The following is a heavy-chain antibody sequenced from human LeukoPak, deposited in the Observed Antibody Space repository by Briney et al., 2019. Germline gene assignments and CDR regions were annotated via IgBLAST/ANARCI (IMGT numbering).Heavy chain of an antibody. CDR1: GGSISSSSYY. Sequence: PSETLSLTCTVSGGSISSSSYYWGWIRQPPGKGLEWIGSIYYSGSTYYNPSLKSRVTISVDTSKNQFSLKLSSVTAADTAVYYCARGVSTRGIDYWGQGTLVTVSS. J-gene: IGHJ4*02. V-gene: IGHV4-39*07. CDR3: ARGVSTRGIDY. CDR2: IYYSGST. D-gene: IGHD1-26*01.